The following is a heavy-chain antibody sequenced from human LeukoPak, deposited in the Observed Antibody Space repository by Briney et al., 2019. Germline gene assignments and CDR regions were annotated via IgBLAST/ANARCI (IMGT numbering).Heavy chain of an antibody. CDR2: INSDGSST. D-gene: IGHD3-10*01. Sequence: GGSLRLSCAASGFTFSSYWMHWVRQAPGKGLVCVSRINSDGSSTSYADSVKGRFTISRDNAKNTLYLQMNSLRAEDTAVYYCARDGWFGAGDDYWGQGTLVTVSS. CDR1: GFTFSSYW. CDR3: ARDGWFGAGDDY. J-gene: IGHJ4*02. V-gene: IGHV3-74*01.